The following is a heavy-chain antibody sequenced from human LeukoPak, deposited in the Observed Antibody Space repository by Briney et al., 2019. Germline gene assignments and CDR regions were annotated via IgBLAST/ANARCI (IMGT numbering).Heavy chain of an antibody. V-gene: IGHV3-30*02. J-gene: IGHJ4*02. CDR3: AKGGRGYSGYDLDY. D-gene: IGHD5-12*01. CDR1: GFTFSSYG. Sequence: GGSLRLSCAAPGFTFSSYGMHWVRQAPGKGLEWVAFIRYDGSNKYYADSVKGRFTISRDNSKNTLYLQMNSLRAEDTAVYYCAKGGRGYSGYDLDYWGQGTLVTVSS. CDR2: IRYDGSNK.